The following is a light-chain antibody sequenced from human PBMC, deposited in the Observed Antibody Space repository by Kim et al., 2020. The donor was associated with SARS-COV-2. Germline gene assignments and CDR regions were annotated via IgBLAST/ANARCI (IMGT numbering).Light chain of an antibody. Sequence: DIQMTQSPSSVSASVGDRVTITCRASQGIGTWLAWYQYEPGKAPKLLIHGASSLQSGVPSRFSGSGSGTDFTLTISSLQPEDFASYYCQQADTFPPTFGGGTKVDIK. CDR1: QGIGTW. J-gene: IGKJ4*01. V-gene: IGKV1-12*01. CDR2: GAS. CDR3: QQADTFPPT.